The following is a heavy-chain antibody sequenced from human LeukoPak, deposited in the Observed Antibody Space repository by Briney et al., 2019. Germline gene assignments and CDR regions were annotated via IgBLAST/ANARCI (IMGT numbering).Heavy chain of an antibody. CDR2: IKQDGSEK. V-gene: IGHV3-7*01. Sequence: PGGSLRLSCAASGFTFSSYWMSWVRQAPGKGLEGVANIKQDGSEKYYVDSVKGRFTISRDNAKNSLYLQMNSLRAEDTAVYYCSYDTTGPEDYWGQGTLVTVSS. J-gene: IGHJ4*02. CDR3: SYDTTGPEDY. D-gene: IGHD3-22*01. CDR1: GFTFSSYW.